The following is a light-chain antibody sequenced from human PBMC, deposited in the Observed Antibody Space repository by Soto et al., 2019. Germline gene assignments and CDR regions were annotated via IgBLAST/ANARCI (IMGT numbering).Light chain of an antibody. Sequence: QSVLTQPPSASGSPGQSVTISCTGTSSDVGGYNYVSWYQQHPGKAPKHMIYEVSKRPSGVPDRFSGSKSGNTASLTVSGLQAEDEADYDCTSYAGSNNFVVFGGGTKVTVL. CDR3: TSYAGSNNFVV. J-gene: IGLJ2*01. V-gene: IGLV2-8*01. CDR2: EVS. CDR1: SSDVGGYNY.